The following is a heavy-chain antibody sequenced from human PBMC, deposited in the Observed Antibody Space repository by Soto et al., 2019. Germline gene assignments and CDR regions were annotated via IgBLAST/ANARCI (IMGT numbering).Heavy chain of an antibody. V-gene: IGHV3-23*01. Sequence: EVQLLESGGGLLQHGGSLRLSCTASGFTFSNYAMSWVRQAPGKGLEWVSTFSSGGGGTYYADSVKGRFTISRDNCKNTMSMQMNSLRGEDTAVYYCTKANRYCSGANCFSFDYLGLGTLVTVSS. J-gene: IGHJ4*02. D-gene: IGHD2-15*01. CDR1: GFTFSNYA. CDR3: TKANRYCSGANCFSFDY. CDR2: FSSGGGGT.